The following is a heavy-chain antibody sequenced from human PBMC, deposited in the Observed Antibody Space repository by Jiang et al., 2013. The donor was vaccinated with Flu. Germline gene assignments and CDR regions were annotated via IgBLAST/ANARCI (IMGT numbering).Heavy chain of an antibody. V-gene: IGHV4-4*07. CDR2: IYTSGST. CDR1: GSISSYY. D-gene: IGHD6-13*01. J-gene: IGHJ5*02. Sequence: GSISSYYWSWIRQPAGKGLEWIGRIYTSGSTNYNPSLKSRVTMSVDTSKNQFSLKLSSVTAADTAVYYCARGGRPYSSSWYSSPSDWFDPWGQGTLVTVSS. CDR3: ARGGRPYSSSWYSSPSDWFDP.